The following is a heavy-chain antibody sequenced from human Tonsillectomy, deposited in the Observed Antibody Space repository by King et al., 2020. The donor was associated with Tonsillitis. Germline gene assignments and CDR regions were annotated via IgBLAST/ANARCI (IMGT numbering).Heavy chain of an antibody. V-gene: IGHV4-39*07. J-gene: IGHJ4*02. CDR3: ASSGMVRGVDSPFDN. CDR2: IYYSGST. CDR1: GGSISSSSYY. Sequence: QLQESGPGLVKPSETLSLTCTVSGGSISSSSYYWGWIRQPPGKGLEWIGSIYYSGSTDYNPSLKSRVTISVDTSKNQFSLKLSSVTAADTAVYYCASSGMVRGVDSPFDNWGQGTLVTVSS. D-gene: IGHD3-10*01.